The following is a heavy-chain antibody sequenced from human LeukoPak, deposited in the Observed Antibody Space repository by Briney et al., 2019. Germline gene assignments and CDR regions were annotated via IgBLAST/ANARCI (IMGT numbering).Heavy chain of an antibody. CDR1: GGSISSYY. CDR3: ARQRSSTCSLGY. Sequence: SETLSLTRTVSGGSISSYYWSWIRQRPGEGLEWIGYVYYSGSTNYNPSLKSRVTISVDTSKNQFSLKLSSVTAADPAVYFCARQRSSTCSLGYWGQGTLVTVSS. CDR2: VYYSGST. J-gene: IGHJ4*02. D-gene: IGHD6-13*01. V-gene: IGHV4-59*08.